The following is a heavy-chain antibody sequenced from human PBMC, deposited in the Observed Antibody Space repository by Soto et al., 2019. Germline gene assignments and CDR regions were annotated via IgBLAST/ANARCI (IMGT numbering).Heavy chain of an antibody. D-gene: IGHD3-22*01. CDR2: IYYSGST. J-gene: IGHJ6*02. CDR1: GGSISSGGYY. V-gene: IGHV4-31*03. CDR3: ARDRTYYDSSGYYSGYYGMDV. Sequence: SETLSLTCTVSGGSISSGGYYWSWIRQHPGKGLEWIGYIYYSGSTYYNPSLKSRVTISVDTSKNQFSLKLSSVTAADTAVYYCARDRTYYDSSGYYSGYYGMDVWGQGTTVTVSS.